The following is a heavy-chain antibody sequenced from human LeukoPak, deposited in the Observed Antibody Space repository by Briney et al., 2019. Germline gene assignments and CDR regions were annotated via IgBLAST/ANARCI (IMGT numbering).Heavy chain of an antibody. CDR1: GYTFTGYY. V-gene: IGHV1-2*02. CDR3: AREASDTAMDEYYFDY. CDR2: INPNSGGT. Sequence: ASVKVSCKASGYTFTGYYMHWVRQAPGQGLEWMGWINPNSGGTNYAQKFQGRVTMTRDTSISTAYMELSRLRSDDTAVYYRAREASDTAMDEYYFDYWGQGTLVTVSS. J-gene: IGHJ4*02. D-gene: IGHD5-18*01.